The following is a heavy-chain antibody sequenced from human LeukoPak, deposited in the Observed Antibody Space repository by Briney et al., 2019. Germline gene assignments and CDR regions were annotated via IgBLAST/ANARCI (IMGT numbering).Heavy chain of an antibody. J-gene: IGHJ6*02. CDR2: MNPNSGNT. CDR1: GYTFTSYD. CDR3: AGRRHSSSWFYYYYGMDA. V-gene: IGHV1-8*01. D-gene: IGHD6-13*01. Sequence: ASVKVSCKASGYTFTSYDINWVRQATGQGLEWMGWMNPNSGNTGYAQKFQGRVTMTRNTSISTAYMELSSLRSEDTAVYYCAGRRHSSSWFYYYYGMDAWGQGTTVTVSS.